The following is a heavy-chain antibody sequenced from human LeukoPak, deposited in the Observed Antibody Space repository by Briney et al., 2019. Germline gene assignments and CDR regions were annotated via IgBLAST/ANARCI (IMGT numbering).Heavy chain of an antibody. CDR2: IKHDGSEK. CDR3: ATDRGLR. CDR1: GLTFSDYW. V-gene: IGHV3-7*03. Sequence: RSLRLSCAASGLTFSDYWMYWVRQAPGKGLEWVANIKHDGSEKYYVDSVKGRFTISRDNAKNSLYLQMNSLRIEDTAVYYCATDRGLRWGKGTTVTVSS. J-gene: IGHJ6*04.